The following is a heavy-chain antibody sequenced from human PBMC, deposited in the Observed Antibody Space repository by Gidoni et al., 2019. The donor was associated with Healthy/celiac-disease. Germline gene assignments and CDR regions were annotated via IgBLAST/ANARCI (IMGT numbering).Heavy chain of an antibody. CDR3: ARPPKSSSWYFFDY. Sequence: EVQLVESGGGLVQPGGSLRLSGAAAGFTFSSYWMSWVRQAPGKGLEWVANIKQDGSEKYYVDSVKGRFTIARDNAKNSLYLQMNSLRAEDTAVYYCARPPKSSSWYFFDYWGQGTLVTVSS. CDR1: GFTFSSYW. CDR2: IKQDGSEK. J-gene: IGHJ4*02. D-gene: IGHD6-13*01. V-gene: IGHV3-7*04.